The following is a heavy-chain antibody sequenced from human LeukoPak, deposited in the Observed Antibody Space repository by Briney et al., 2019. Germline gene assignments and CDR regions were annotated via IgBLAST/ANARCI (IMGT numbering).Heavy chain of an antibody. CDR2: IYYSGST. CDR3: ARHYSSCWYYYFDY. J-gene: IGHJ4*02. D-gene: IGHD6-19*01. Sequence: SETLSLTCTVSGGSVSGYYWSWIRQPPGKGLEWIGNIYYSGSTNYNPSHKSRVTISVDTSKNHFSLKLSSMTAADTAVYYCARHYSSCWYYYFDYWGQGTLVTVSS. V-gene: IGHV4-59*08. CDR1: GGSVSGYY.